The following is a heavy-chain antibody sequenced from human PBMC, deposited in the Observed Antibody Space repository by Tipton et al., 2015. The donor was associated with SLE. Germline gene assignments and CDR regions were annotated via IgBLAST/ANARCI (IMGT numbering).Heavy chain of an antibody. J-gene: IGHJ4*02. CDR1: GFTFNNSD. CDR3: ARGYSTGFDY. V-gene: IGHV3-21*03. Sequence: SLRLSCAASGFTFNNSDIHWVRQAPGKGLEWVASIGSGSSYRHYADSVKGRFTISRDNAKDSLDLQMNSLRADDTAMYFCARGYSTGFDYWGQGTLVTVSS. CDR2: IGSGSSYR. D-gene: IGHD2-2*01.